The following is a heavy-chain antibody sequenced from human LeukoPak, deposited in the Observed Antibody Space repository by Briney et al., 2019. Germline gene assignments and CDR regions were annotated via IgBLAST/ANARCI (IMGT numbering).Heavy chain of an antibody. Sequence: GGSLRLSCAASGFTFGSYSINWVRQAPGKGLEWVSYIGRISSSIYYADSVKGRFTISRDNAKDPVYLQMNSLRAEDTAVYYCVRDRDYYDSSSYYAYYYYMDVWGKGTTVTVSS. CDR1: GFTFGSYS. D-gene: IGHD3-22*01. CDR3: VRDRDYYDSSSYYAYYYYMDV. V-gene: IGHV3-48*01. J-gene: IGHJ6*03. CDR2: IGRISSSI.